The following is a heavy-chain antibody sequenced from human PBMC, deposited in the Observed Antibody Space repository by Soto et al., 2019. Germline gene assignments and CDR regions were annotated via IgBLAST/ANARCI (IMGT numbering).Heavy chain of an antibody. D-gene: IGHD3-3*01. CDR1: GFTFASYA. Sequence: EVQLLESGGGLVQPGGSLRLSCAASGFTFASYAMSWVRQAPGKGLEWVSAISGSGGSTYFADSVKGRFSISRDNSKNTLYLQRNSLRADDTAVYYCAKDNRDYDFWSGYYQGIFDQWGQGTLVAVSS. CDR2: ISGSGGST. V-gene: IGHV3-23*01. J-gene: IGHJ4*02. CDR3: AKDNRDYDFWSGYYQGIFDQ.